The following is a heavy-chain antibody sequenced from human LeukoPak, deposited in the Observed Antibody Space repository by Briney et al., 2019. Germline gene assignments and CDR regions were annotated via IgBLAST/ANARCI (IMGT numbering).Heavy chain of an antibody. Sequence: GGSLGLSCAASGFTFSTYWMSWVRQAPGRGLDWVANIKQGGSEKYYVDSVKGRFTISRDDAKSSLYLQMSSLSAEDTAVYYCVRIYCTGISCHYDYWGQGTLVTVSS. CDR2: IKQGGSEK. CDR3: VRIYCTGISCHYDY. V-gene: IGHV3-7*01. D-gene: IGHD2-8*02. CDR1: GFTFSTYW. J-gene: IGHJ4*02.